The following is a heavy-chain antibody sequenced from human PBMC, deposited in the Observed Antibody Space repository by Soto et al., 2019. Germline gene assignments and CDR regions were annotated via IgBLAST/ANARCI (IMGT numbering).Heavy chain of an antibody. V-gene: IGHV3-30*03. CDR3: TGEVASGY. J-gene: IGHJ4*02. CDR2: ISRDGGTK. D-gene: IGHD2-8*02. CDR1: GFTVSTYG. Sequence: QVPLVESGGGVVQPGRSLRLSCAVSGFTVSTYGMHWVRQAPGKGLEWVADISRDGGTKYYADSVKGRFTISRDNSRNTLFLEMNSLRSDDMAVYYCTGEVASGYWGQGTLVTVSS.